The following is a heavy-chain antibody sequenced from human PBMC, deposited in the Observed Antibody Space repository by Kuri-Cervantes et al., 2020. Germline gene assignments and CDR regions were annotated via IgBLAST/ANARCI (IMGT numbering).Heavy chain of an antibody. V-gene: IGHV3-9*01. CDR1: GFTFDDYA. CDR2: ISWNSGSI. Sequence: GGSLRLSCAASGFTFDDYAMHWVRQAPGKGLEWVSGISWNSGSIGYADSVKGRFTISRDNAKNSLYLQMNSLRAEDTAVCYCARVTSGAFDIWGQGTMVTVSS. CDR3: ARVTSGAFDI. J-gene: IGHJ3*02.